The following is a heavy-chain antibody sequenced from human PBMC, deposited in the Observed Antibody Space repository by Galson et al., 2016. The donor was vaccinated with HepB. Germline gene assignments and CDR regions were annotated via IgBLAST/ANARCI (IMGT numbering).Heavy chain of an antibody. CDR1: GDSVSSKTVA. V-gene: IGHV6-1*01. CDR2: TYSRSRWHT. Sequence: CAISGDSVSSKTVAWNWIRQSPSRGLEWLGGTYSRSRWHTGYAPSMKSRITISSDTSKNQFSLQLNSVTPEDTAVYYCVRAATTLRSGWKTLAPRFYYSGMDVWGQGTTVTVSS. CDR3: VRAATTLRSGWKTLAPRFYYSGMDV. D-gene: IGHD6-19*01. J-gene: IGHJ6*02.